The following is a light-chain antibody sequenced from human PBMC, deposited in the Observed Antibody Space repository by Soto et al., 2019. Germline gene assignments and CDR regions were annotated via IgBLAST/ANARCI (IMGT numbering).Light chain of an antibody. CDR3: QQRSTSPLT. CDR1: QSVRIY. J-gene: IGKJ4*01. CDR2: DAT. V-gene: IGKV3-11*01. Sequence: EIVLTQSPATLSLSPGERATLSCRASQSVRIYLAWYQQKPGQAPTLLIYDATTRATGIPARFSGGGAGTYFTLTSSRLEPEDVAVYYCQQRSTSPLTFGRGTKVEIK.